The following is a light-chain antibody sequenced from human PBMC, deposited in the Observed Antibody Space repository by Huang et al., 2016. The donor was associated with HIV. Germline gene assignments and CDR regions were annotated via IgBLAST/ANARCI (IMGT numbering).Light chain of an antibody. Sequence: DIQMTQSSATLSASVGDRVTIACRATQSISTWLAWYQQKPGRAPNLLIYEASTLESGVPSRFSGGGSGTDFTLTISSLQPDDFATYYCQQYNSFPWTFGQGTKVEV. V-gene: IGKV1-5*03. CDR1: QSISTW. CDR3: QQYNSFPWT. CDR2: EAS. J-gene: IGKJ1*01.